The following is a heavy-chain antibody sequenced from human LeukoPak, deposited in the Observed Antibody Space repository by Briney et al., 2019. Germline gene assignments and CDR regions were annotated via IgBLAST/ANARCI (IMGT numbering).Heavy chain of an antibody. Sequence: SGTLSLTCTVSGGSISSYYWSWIRQPPGKGLEWIGYIYYSGSTNYNPSLKSRVTISVDTSRNQFSLKLSSVTAADTAVYYCARVYYDSSGYLGYDYWGQGTLVTVSS. V-gene: IGHV4-59*08. CDR2: IYYSGST. CDR1: GGSISSYY. J-gene: IGHJ4*02. CDR3: ARVYYDSSGYLGYDY. D-gene: IGHD3-22*01.